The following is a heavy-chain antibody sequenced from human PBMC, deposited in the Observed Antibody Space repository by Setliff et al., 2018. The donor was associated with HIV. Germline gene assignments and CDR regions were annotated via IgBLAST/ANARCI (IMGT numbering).Heavy chain of an antibody. Sequence: PGESLKISCAASGFTFRGYWMSWVRQAPGKGLEWISSITSSSSYMYYADSVKGRFTISRDNPKNSLYLQMNSLRAEDTAVYYCARYFRDGSYNDYWGQGILVTVSS. CDR1: GFTFRGYW. V-gene: IGHV3-21*01. CDR2: ITSSSSYM. D-gene: IGHD3-10*01. CDR3: ARYFRDGSYNDY. J-gene: IGHJ4*02.